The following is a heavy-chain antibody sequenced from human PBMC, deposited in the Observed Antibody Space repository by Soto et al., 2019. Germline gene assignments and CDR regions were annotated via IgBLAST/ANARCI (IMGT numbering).Heavy chain of an antibody. V-gene: IGHV1-69*06. J-gene: IGHJ5*02. CDR3: ARGEDTAMVTGGWFDP. D-gene: IGHD5-18*01. CDR2: IIPIFGTA. CDR1: GGTFSSYA. Sequence: QVQLVQSGAEVKKPGSSVKVSCKASGGTFSSYAISWVRQAPGQGLEWMGGIIPIFGTANYAQKFQGRVTITADKSTSTAYMELSSRRSEDTAVYYCARGEDTAMVTGGWFDPWGQGTLVTVSS.